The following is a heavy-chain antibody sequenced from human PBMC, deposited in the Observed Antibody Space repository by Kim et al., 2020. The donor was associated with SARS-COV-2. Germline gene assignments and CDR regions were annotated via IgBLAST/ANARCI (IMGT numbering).Heavy chain of an antibody. CDR3: ASELPYYDILTGGMDV. V-gene: IGHV1-69*01. J-gene: IGHJ6*02. D-gene: IGHD3-9*01. Sequence: FQGRVTITADESTSTAYMELSSLRSEDTAVYYCASELPYYDILTGGMDVWGQGTTVTVSS.